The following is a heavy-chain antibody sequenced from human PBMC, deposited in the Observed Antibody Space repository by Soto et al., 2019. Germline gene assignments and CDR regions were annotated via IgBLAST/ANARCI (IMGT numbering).Heavy chain of an antibody. CDR1: GGSISSSSYY. Sequence: SETLSLTCTVSGGSISSSSYYWGWIRQPPGKGLEWIGSIYYSGSTYYNPSLKSRVTISVDTSKNQFSLKLSSVTAADTAVYYCARHALLEPRIDYWGQGTLVTVSS. V-gene: IGHV4-39*01. CDR3: ARHALLEPRIDY. D-gene: IGHD1-1*01. CDR2: IYYSGST. J-gene: IGHJ4*02.